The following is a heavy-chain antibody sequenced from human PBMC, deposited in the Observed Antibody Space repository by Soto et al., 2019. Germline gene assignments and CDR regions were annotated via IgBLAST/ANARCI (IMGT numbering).Heavy chain of an antibody. V-gene: IGHV4-31*03. Sequence: QVQLQESGPGLVKPSQTLSLTCSVSGGSISSGGYYWSWIRQHPEKGLEWIGYIYYSGSTNYNPSLKRRVIISVDTSSNRFSLDLKSVTDEDTAIYYWARHSASWQWFAYWGQGTLVPVSS. CDR1: GGSISSGGYY. D-gene: IGHD3-10*01. J-gene: IGHJ4*02. CDR3: ARHSASWQWFAY. CDR2: IYYSGST.